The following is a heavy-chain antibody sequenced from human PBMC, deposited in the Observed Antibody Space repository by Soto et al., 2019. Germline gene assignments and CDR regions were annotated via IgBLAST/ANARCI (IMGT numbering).Heavy chain of an antibody. CDR3: ASIAPDSSGYYAHTYFDY. D-gene: IGHD3-22*01. CDR2: IITIFGTA. CDR1: GGTFSSYA. J-gene: IGHJ4*02. V-gene: IGHV1-69*13. Sequence: GASVKVSCKASGGTFSSYAISWVRQAPGRGLEWMGGIITIFGTANYAQKFQGRVTITADESTSTAYMELSSLRSEDTAVYYCASIAPDSSGYYAHTYFDYWGQGTLVTVSS.